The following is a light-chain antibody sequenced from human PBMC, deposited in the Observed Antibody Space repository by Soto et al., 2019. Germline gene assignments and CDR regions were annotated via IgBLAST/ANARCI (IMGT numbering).Light chain of an antibody. V-gene: IGKV3-20*01. Sequence: EIVLTQSPGTLSLSPGERATLSCRASQSVSSSYLAWYQQKPGQAPRLLIYGASSRATGIPDRFSGSGSGTDFTLTISRLEPEDFAVYYCQQYGSSPPLWYTFGQGTKLEIK. CDR2: GAS. CDR3: QQYGSSPPLWYT. J-gene: IGKJ2*01. CDR1: QSVSSSY.